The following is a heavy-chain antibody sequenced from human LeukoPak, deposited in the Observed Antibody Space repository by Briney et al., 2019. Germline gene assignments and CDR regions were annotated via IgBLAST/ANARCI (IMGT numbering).Heavy chain of an antibody. V-gene: IGHV4-59*01. CDR3: AREGWRYYFDF. CDR1: GGSMNSYY. J-gene: IGHJ4*02. Sequence: SETLSLTCSVSGGSMNSYYWSWIRQSPGKGLEWIGYIYYSGSTNYNPSLKSRVTISVDTSKNQFSLKLSSVTAADTAVYYCAREGWRYYFDFWGQGTLVTVSS. D-gene: IGHD6-19*01. CDR2: IYYSGST.